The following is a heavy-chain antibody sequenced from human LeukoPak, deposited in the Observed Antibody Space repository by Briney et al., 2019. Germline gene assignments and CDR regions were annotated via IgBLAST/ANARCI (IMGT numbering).Heavy chain of an antibody. J-gene: IGHJ5*02. V-gene: IGHV1-18*01. CDR1: GYTFTSYG. CDR3: ARSGRQAYCSSTSCYRWFDP. CDR2: ISAYNGNT. D-gene: IGHD2-2*01. Sequence: EASVTVSCKASGYTFTSYGISWVRQAPRQGLEWMGWISAYNGNTNYAQKLQGRVTMTTDTSTSTAYMELRSLRSDDTAVYYCARSGRQAYCSSTSCYRWFDPWGQGTLVTVSS.